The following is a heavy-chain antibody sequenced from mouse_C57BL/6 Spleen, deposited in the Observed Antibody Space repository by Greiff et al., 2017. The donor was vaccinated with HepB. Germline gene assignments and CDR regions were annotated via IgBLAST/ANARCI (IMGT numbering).Heavy chain of an antibody. J-gene: IGHJ3*01. CDR2: INPNNGGT. V-gene: IGHV1-26*01. CDR1: GYTFTDYY. CDR3: ARGITTGGFAY. D-gene: IGHD1-1*01. Sequence: EVQLQQSGPELVKPGASVKISCKASGYTFTDYYMNWVKQSHGKSLEWIGDINPNNGGTSYNQKFKGKATLTVDKSSSTAYMELRSLTSEDSAVYYCARGITTGGFAYWGQGTLVTVSA.